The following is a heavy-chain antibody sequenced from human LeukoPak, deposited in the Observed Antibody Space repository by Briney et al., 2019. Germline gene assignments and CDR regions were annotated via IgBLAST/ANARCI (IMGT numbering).Heavy chain of an antibody. V-gene: IGHV4-30-4*01. D-gene: IGHD2-15*01. CDR3: ARGGGVGAAARLKGEKAREFDY. J-gene: IGHJ4*02. CDR1: VGSLSIGDYY. CDR2: IYYNGST. Sequence: SETLCLTCALSVGSLSIGDYYGGWIRQPPGKGLEWIEYIYYNGSTYYNPSLKSRVTISVDTSKNQFSLKLSSVTAADTAVYYCARGGGVGAAARLKGEKAREFDYWGQGTLVTVSS.